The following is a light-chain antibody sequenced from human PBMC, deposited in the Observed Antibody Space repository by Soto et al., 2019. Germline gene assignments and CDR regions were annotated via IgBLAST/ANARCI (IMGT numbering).Light chain of an antibody. V-gene: IGLV7-43*01. CDR2: STT. CDR3: LLFYGDGVV. Sequence: QAVVTQEASLTVSPRGTVTLTCASSTGAVTSGYYPNWFQQKPGQPPRALIYSTTYKHSWTPARISVALLWGKAALTLSGVQHEDEADYYCLLFYGDGVVFGGGTKLTVL. J-gene: IGLJ2*01. CDR1: TGAVTSGYY.